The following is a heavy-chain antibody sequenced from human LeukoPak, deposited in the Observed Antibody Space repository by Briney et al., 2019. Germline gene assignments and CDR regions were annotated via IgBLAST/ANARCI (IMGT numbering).Heavy chain of an antibody. CDR2: DNPRGSTT. Sequence: PGGSLRLSCAASGFIFSKYAMGWVRQAPGKGLEWVSGDNPRGSTTYYADSVKGRFTISRDNSMNTLYLHMSSLRAEDTAVYYCARGRGAAAPGTSRGAYWYFDLWGRGTLVTVSS. CDR3: ARGRGAAAPGTSRGAYWYFDL. D-gene: IGHD6-13*01. J-gene: IGHJ2*01. V-gene: IGHV3-23*01. CDR1: GFIFSKYA.